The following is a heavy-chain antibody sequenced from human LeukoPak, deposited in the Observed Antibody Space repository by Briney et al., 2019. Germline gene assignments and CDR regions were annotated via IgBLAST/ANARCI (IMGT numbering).Heavy chain of an antibody. D-gene: IGHD4-17*01. Sequence: GESLKISCKGSGYSFTSYWISWVRQISGKGPEWVGRIVPSDSYTIYSPSFQGHVTISADKSISTAYLQWSSLKASDTAMYYCARFYGDYLNYYYYGMDVWGKGTTVTVSS. CDR3: ARFYGDYLNYYYYGMDV. V-gene: IGHV5-10-1*01. J-gene: IGHJ6*04. CDR1: GYSFTSYW. CDR2: IVPSDSYT.